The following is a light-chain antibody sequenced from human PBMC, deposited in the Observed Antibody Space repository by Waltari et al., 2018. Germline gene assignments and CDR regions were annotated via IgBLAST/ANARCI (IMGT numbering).Light chain of an antibody. CDR1: SSDIGCYDY. CDR3: SSYTSSNTFL. Sequence: QSALTQPASVSGSPGQSITISCTGTSSDIGCYDYVSWYQQHPGTAPKLIIYDVNKRPSGVSNRFSGSKSGNTASLTIPGLQTDDEADYYCSSYTSSNTFLFGTGTKVTVL. J-gene: IGLJ1*01. V-gene: IGLV2-14*03. CDR2: DVN.